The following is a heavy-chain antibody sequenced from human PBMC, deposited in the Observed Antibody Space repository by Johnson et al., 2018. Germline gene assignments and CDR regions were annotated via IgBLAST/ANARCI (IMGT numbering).Heavy chain of an antibody. CDR2: ISWNSGSI. CDR3: AKDTGGSIYYYYMDV. D-gene: IGHD3-16*01. Sequence: VQLVESGGGLVQXGRSLRLSCAASGFTFDDYAMHWVRQAPGKGLEWVSGISWNSGSIGYADSVKGRFTISRDNAKNSLYLQMNSLRAEDTALYYCAKDTGGSIYYYYMDVWGKGTTVTVSS. CDR1: GFTFDDYA. V-gene: IGHV3-9*01. J-gene: IGHJ6*03.